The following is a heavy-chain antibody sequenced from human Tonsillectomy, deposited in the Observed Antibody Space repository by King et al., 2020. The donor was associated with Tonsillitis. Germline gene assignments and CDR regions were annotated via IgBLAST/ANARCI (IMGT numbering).Heavy chain of an antibody. J-gene: IGHJ3*02. V-gene: IGHV3-23*03. CDR3: AKDISRVGGARRWHAFDI. CDR1: GFTFYSYA. D-gene: IGHD6-19*01. Sequence: VQLVESGGGLVQPGGSLRLSCAASGFTFYSYAMSWVRQAPGKGLECVSVIYSGGFSTYYADSVKGRFTISRDNAKNTLYLQMNSMRAEDTAVYYCAKDISRVGGARRWHAFDIGGQGTRVTVSS. CDR2: IYSGGFST.